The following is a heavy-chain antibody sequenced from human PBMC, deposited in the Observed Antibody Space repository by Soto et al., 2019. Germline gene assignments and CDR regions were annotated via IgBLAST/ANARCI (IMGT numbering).Heavy chain of an antibody. CDR2: IYSGGST. CDR1: GFTVSSNY. D-gene: IGHD6-19*01. J-gene: IGHJ4*02. V-gene: IGHV3-53*04. Sequence: EVQLVESGGGLVQPGGSLRLSCAASGFTVSSNYMSWVRQAPGKGLEWVSVIYSGGSTYYADSVKGRFTISRHTSKNTTYLEINSLRAEDTAVYYCSRGTVAGLAYLGQEPLASVSS. CDR3: SRGTVAGLAY.